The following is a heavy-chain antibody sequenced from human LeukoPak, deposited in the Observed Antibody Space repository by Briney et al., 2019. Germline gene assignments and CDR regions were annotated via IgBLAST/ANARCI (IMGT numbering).Heavy chain of an antibody. J-gene: IGHJ4*02. CDR3: AINPYDILTGYGYYFDY. V-gene: IGHV1-69*05. D-gene: IGHD3-9*01. CDR2: IIPIFGTA. CDR1: GGTFSSYA. Sequence: SVKVSCKASGGTFSSYAISWVRQAPGQGLEWMGRIIPIFGTANYAQKFQGRVTITTDESTSTAYMELSSLRSEDTAVYYCAINPYDILTGYGYYFDYWGQGTLVTVSS.